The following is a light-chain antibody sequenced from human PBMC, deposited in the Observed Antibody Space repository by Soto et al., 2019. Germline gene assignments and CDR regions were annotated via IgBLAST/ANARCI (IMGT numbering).Light chain of an antibody. CDR1: QSISSW. CDR3: QQYNIYSRT. Sequence: GDRVTITCRASQSISSWLAWYQQKPGKVPKLLIYDASSLESGVPSRFSGSGSGTEFTLTISSLQPDDFATYYCQQYNIYSRTFGQGTKVEIK. V-gene: IGKV1-5*01. J-gene: IGKJ1*01. CDR2: DAS.